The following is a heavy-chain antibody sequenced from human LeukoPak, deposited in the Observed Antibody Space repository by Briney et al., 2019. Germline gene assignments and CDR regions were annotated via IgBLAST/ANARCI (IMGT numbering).Heavy chain of an antibody. CDR1: GYTFTSYD. J-gene: IGHJ6*02. D-gene: IGHD2-2*01. V-gene: IGHV1-24*01. Sequence: ASVKVSCKASGYTFTSYDINWVRQAPGKGLEWMGGFDPEDGETIYAQKFQGRVTMTEDTSTDTAYMELSSLRSEDTAVYYCATSVSCSSTSCYSYYYYGMDVWGQGTTVTVSS. CDR3: ATSVSCSSTSCYSYYYYGMDV. CDR2: FDPEDGET.